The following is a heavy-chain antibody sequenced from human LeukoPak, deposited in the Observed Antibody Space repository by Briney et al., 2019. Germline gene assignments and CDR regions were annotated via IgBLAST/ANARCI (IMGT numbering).Heavy chain of an antibody. J-gene: IGHJ6*03. D-gene: IGHD5/OR15-5a*01. V-gene: IGHV4-34*01. Sequence: SETLSLTWAVYGGSFSGYYWSWIRQPPGKGLEWIGEINHSGSTNYNPSLKSRVTISVDTSKNQFSLKLSSVTAADTAVYYCASLSVTYYYYYMDVWGKGTTVTISS. CDR2: INHSGST. CDR1: GGSFSGYY. CDR3: ASLSVTYYYYYMDV.